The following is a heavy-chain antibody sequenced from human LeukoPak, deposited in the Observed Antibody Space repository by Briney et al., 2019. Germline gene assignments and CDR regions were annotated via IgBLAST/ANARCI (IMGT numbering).Heavy chain of an antibody. J-gene: IGHJ5*02. D-gene: IGHD2-2*01. CDR3: ARQRVGVVVVPAAIPWFDP. Sequence: SETLSLTCAVSGYSISSGYYWGWIRQPPGKGLEWIGSIYHSGSTYYNPSLKSRVTISVDTSKNQFSLKLSSVTAADTAVYYCARQRVGVVVVPAAIPWFDPWGQGTLVTISS. CDR1: GYSISSGYY. CDR2: IYHSGST. V-gene: IGHV4-38-2*01.